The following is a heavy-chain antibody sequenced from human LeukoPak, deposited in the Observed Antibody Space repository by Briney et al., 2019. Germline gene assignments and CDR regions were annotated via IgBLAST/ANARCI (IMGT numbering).Heavy chain of an antibody. CDR2: INPNGGFT. Sequence: ASVKVSCKTSGYTFSTHWMHWVRQAPGQGLEWMGIINPNGGFTSYAQKFQGRVTVTRDMSTSTVYMELSDLKSGDTAVYYCARDQSGEWDLLSGWWFDPWGQGTLVTVSS. J-gene: IGHJ5*02. V-gene: IGHV1-46*01. CDR1: GYTFSTHW. D-gene: IGHD1-26*01. CDR3: ARDQSGEWDLLSGWWFDP.